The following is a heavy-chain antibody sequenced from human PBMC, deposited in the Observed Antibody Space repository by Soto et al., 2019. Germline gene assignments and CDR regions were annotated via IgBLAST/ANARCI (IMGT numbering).Heavy chain of an antibody. Sequence: GGSLRLSCAASGFTFSSYWMHWVRQAPGKGLVWVSRIKTDGSSTNYADSVKGRFTISRDNAKNMLYLQMNSLRPEDTAVYYCTREKFDPWGQRTLVTVSS. CDR3: TREKFDP. CDR2: IKTDGSST. J-gene: IGHJ5*02. V-gene: IGHV3-74*01. CDR1: GFTFSSYW.